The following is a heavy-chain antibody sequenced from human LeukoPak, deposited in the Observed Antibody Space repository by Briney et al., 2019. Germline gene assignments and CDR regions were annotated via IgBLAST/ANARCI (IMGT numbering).Heavy chain of an antibody. V-gene: IGHV4-30-2*01. D-gene: IGHD3-10*01. CDR3: AREAGVYGSGSYLNWFDP. CDR1: GGSISSGGYY. Sequence: SQTLSLTCTVSGGSISSGGYYWSWIRQPPGKGLEWIGYIYHSGSTYYNPSLKSRVTISVDRSKNQFSLKLSSVTAADTAVYYCAREAGVYGSGSYLNWFDPWGQGTLVTVSS. J-gene: IGHJ5*02. CDR2: IYHSGST.